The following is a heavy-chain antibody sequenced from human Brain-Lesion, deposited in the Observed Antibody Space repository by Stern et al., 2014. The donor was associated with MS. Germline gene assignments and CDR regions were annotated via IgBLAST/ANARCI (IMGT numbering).Heavy chain of an antibody. D-gene: IGHD2-15*01. CDR3: AGEEDIRYCSGGSCTGNWFDP. Sequence: QVQLQESGPGLVKPSETLSLTCTVAGGSVSSTSYAWAWIRQPPGKGLEWIGTIYYRGNTYYSPSLKSRLTLSLDTSTHQFSLPLRSVTAADTAVYYCAGEEDIRYCSGGSCTGNWFDPWGQGTLVTVSS. J-gene: IGHJ5*02. CDR2: IYYRGNT. V-gene: IGHV4-39*01. CDR1: GGSVSSTSYA.